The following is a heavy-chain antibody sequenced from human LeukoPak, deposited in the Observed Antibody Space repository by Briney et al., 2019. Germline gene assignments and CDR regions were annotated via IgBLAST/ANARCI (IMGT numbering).Heavy chain of an antibody. Sequence: GGSLRLSCAASGNYWMHWVRQAPGKGLAWVSHINGDGSWTTYADSVKGRFTISKDNAKNTVYLQMNNLRAEDTAVYYCVSFYETYWGRGTLVTVSS. V-gene: IGHV3-74*01. J-gene: IGHJ4*02. CDR3: VSFYETY. CDR1: GNYW. D-gene: IGHD2-2*01. CDR2: INGDGSWT.